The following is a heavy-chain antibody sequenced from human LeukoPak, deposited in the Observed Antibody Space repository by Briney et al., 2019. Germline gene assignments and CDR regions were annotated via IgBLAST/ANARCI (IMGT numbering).Heavy chain of an antibody. CDR3: GVGGYGDYVGNYFDY. J-gene: IGHJ4*02. V-gene: IGHV5-10-1*01. CDR2: IDPSDSYT. D-gene: IGHD4-17*01. CDR1: GYSFTSYW. Sequence: PGESLKISCKGSGYSFTSYWISWVRPMPGKGLEWMGRIDPSDSYTNYSPSFQGHVTISADKSISTAYLQWSSLKASDTAMYYCGVGGYGDYVGNYFDYWGQGTLVTVSS.